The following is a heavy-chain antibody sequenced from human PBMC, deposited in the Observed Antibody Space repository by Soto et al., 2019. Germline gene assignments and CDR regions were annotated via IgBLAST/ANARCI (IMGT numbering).Heavy chain of an antibody. Sequence: GGSLRLSCAVSGFTFSSYGMHWVRQAPVKGLEWVAFISYDGSEKYYADSVKGRFTISRDNSKNTLYLQMNSLRAEDTAVFYCAKAGDPTYNYYGVDVWGQGTTVTVSS. CDR3: AKAGDPTYNYYGVDV. D-gene: IGHD1-1*01. CDR1: GFTFSSYG. V-gene: IGHV3-30*18. J-gene: IGHJ6*02. CDR2: ISYDGSEK.